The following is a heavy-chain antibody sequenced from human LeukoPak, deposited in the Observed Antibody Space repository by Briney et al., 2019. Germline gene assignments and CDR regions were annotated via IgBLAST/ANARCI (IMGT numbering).Heavy chain of an antibody. CDR3: AKALYGGNTV. CDR1: GFTFSTYA. J-gene: IGHJ4*02. D-gene: IGHD4-23*01. V-gene: IGHV3-23*01. CDR2: ISGNGVTT. Sequence: EGSLRLSCAASGFTFSTYAMGWVRQAPGEGLRWVSSISGNGVTTYYADSVKGRFTISRDNSKNTLYLQMNTLRAEDTALYYCAKALYGGNTVWGQGTLVTVSS.